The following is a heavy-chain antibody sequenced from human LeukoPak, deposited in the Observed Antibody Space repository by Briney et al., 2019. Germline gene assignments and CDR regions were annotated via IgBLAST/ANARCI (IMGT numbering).Heavy chain of an antibody. CDR2: INPNSGGT. D-gene: IGHD1-26*01. CDR3: AREYSGRGSGTFDY. J-gene: IGHJ4*02. CDR1: GYTFTGYY. Sequence: VASVKVSCKASGYTFTGYYMHWVRQAPGQGLEWMGWINPNSGGTNYAQKFQGRVTMTRDTSISTAYMELMSLRSDDTAVYYCAREYSGRGSGTFDYWGQGTLVTVSS. V-gene: IGHV1-2*02.